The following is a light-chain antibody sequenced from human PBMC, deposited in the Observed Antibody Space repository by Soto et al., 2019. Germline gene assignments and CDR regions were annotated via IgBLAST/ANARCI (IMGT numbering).Light chain of an antibody. Sequence: EIVMTQSPATLSVSPGERATLSCRASQSVSSNLAWYQQKTWLAPRLLIYGASTRATGIPARFSGSGSGTEFTLTISSLQSEDFAVYYCRQYNNWPKTFGQGTKVEIK. CDR2: GAS. J-gene: IGKJ1*01. CDR1: QSVSSN. CDR3: RQYNNWPKT. V-gene: IGKV3-15*01.